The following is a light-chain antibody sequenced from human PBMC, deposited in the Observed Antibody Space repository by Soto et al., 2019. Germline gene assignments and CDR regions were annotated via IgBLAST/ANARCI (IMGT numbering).Light chain of an antibody. CDR1: QSVSSS. J-gene: IGKJ1*01. CDR3: QQYANWPKT. Sequence: EIVLTQSPATLSVSPGEIATLSCRASQSVSSSLAWYQQRPGQAPRLLIYDTSTRATGIPARFSGSGSETEFTLTISSLQSEDLAVYYCQQYANWPKTIGQGTKVDIK. V-gene: IGKV3-15*01. CDR2: DTS.